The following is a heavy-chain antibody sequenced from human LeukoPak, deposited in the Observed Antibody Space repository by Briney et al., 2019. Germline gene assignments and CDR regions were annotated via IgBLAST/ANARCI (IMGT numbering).Heavy chain of an antibody. CDR1: GFTFSNAW. CDR3: TSYYGDYVMPSDY. Sequence: KPGGSLRLSCAASGFTFSNAWMSWVRQAPGKGLEWVGRIKSKTDGGTTDYAAPVKGRFTISRDDSKNTLYLQMNSLKTEDIAVYYCTSYYGDYVMPSDYWGQGTLVTVSS. V-gene: IGHV3-15*01. D-gene: IGHD4-17*01. J-gene: IGHJ4*02. CDR2: IKSKTDGGTT.